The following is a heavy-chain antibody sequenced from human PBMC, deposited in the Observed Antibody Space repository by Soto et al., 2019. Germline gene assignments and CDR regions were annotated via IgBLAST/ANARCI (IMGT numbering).Heavy chain of an antibody. CDR3: ARQLILRLRHYVRYYGMDV. V-gene: IGHV4-39*01. CDR1: GGSISSSSYY. J-gene: IGHJ6*02. CDR2: IYYSGST. Sequence: QLQLQESGPGLVKPSETLSLTCTVSGGSISSSSYYWGWIRQPPGKGLEWIGRIYYSGSTYYNPSLKSRVTISVDTSKNQFSLMLSSVTAADTAVYYCARQLILRLRHYVRYYGMDVWGQGTTVTVSS. D-gene: IGHD3-3*01.